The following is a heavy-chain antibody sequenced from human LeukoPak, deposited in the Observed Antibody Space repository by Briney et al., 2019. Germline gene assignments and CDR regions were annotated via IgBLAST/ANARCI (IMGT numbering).Heavy chain of an antibody. J-gene: IGHJ4*02. Sequence: GESLKISCKGSGYSFTSYWIGWVRQMPGKGLEWMGIIYPGDSDTRYSPSFPGQVTISADKSISTAYLQWSSLKASDTAMYYCARPPRSYDYGFDYWGQGTLVTVSS. CDR3: ARPPRSYDYGFDY. CDR1: GYSFTSYW. V-gene: IGHV5-51*01. D-gene: IGHD5-12*01. CDR2: IYPGDSDT.